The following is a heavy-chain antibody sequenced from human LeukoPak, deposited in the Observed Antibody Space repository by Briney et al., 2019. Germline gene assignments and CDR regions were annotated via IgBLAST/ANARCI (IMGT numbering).Heavy chain of an antibody. CDR1: GGSISSYY. CDR3: ARDKRHSSSWYEGVFYYYYYYMDV. V-gene: IGHV4-4*07. Sequence: TSETLSLTCTVSGGSISSYYWSWIRQPAGKGLEWIGRIYTSGSTNYNPSLKSRVTMSVDTSKNQFSLKLSSVTAADTAVYYCARDKRHSSSWYEGVFYYYYYYMDVWGKGTTVTISS. J-gene: IGHJ6*03. CDR2: IYTSGST. D-gene: IGHD6-13*01.